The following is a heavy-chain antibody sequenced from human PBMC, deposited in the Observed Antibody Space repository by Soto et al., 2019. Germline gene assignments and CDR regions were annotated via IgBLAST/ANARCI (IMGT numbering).Heavy chain of an antibody. V-gene: IGHV1-8*01. CDR3: AARLRTYCSSTSCWSSLDYYYYMDV. J-gene: IGHJ6*03. CDR1: GYTFTSYD. CDR2: MNPNSGNT. Sequence: ASVKVSCKASGYTFTSYDINWVRQATGQGLEWMGWMNPNSGNTGYAQKFQGRVTMTRNTSISTAYMELSSLRSEDTAVYYCAARLRTYCSSTSCWSSLDYYYYMDVWGKGTTVTVSS. D-gene: IGHD2-2*01.